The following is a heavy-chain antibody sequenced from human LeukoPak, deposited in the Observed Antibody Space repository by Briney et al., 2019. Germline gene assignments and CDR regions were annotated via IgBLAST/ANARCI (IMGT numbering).Heavy chain of an antibody. Sequence: ASVKVSCKASGGTFSSYAISWVRQAPGQGLEWMGGIIPIFGTANYAQKFQGRVTITTDESTSTAYMELSSLRSEDTALYYCPTGGGLQLGTYYSYMDVWGKGPRSPSP. D-gene: IGHD5-24*01. J-gene: IGHJ6*03. CDR2: IIPIFGTA. CDR3: PTGGGLQLGTYYSYMDV. CDR1: GGTFSSYA. V-gene: IGHV1-69*05.